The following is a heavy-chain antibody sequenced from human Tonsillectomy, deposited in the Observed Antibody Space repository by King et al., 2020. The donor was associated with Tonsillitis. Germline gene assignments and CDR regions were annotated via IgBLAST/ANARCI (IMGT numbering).Heavy chain of an antibody. V-gene: IGHV1-58*01. CDR2: IVVGGGNT. CDR3: AAGAGNGYFDY. CDR1: GFTFTSSA. Sequence: QLVQSGPEVKKPGTSVKVSCKASGFTFTSSAVQWVRQARGQRLEWIGWIVVGGGNTNYAQKFQERVTITRDMSTSTAYMELSSLRSEDTAVYYCAAGAGNGYFDYWGQGTLVTVSS. J-gene: IGHJ4*02.